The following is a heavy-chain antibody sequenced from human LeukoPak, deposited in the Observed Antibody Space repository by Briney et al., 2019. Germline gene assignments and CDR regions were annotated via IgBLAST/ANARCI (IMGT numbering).Heavy chain of an antibody. CDR3: ARVIWFGEFYFDY. V-gene: IGHV1-69*06. CDR1: GGTFSSYA. J-gene: IGHJ4*02. D-gene: IGHD3-10*01. Sequence: SVKVSCKASGGTFSSYAISWVRQAPGQGLEWMGGIIPIFGTANYAQKFQGRVTITADKSTSTAYMELSSLRSDDTAVYYCARVIWFGEFYFDYWGQGTLVTVSS. CDR2: IIPIFGTA.